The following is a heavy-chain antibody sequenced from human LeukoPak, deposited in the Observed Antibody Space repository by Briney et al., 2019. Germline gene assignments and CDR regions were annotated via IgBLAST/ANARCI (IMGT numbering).Heavy chain of an antibody. J-gene: IGHJ4*02. Sequence: ASVKVSCKASGYTLTSYGISWVRLAPGQGLEWMGWISAYNGNTNYAQKLQGRVTMTTDTSTSTAYMELRSLRSDDTAVYYCASDLSKAYFDYWGQGTLVTVSS. CDR2: ISAYNGNT. CDR3: ASDLSKAYFDY. V-gene: IGHV1-18*01. CDR1: GYTLTSYG. D-gene: IGHD3-3*02.